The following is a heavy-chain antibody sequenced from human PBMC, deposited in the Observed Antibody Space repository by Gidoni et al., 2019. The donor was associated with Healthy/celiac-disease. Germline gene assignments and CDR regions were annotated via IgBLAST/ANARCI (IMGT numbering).Heavy chain of an antibody. CDR3: ARDRNVVVVAAAVEYYFDY. J-gene: IGHJ4*02. V-gene: IGHV3-33*01. CDR2: IWYDGSNK. Sequence: PGKGLEWVAVIWYDGSNKYYADSVKGRFTISRDNSKNTLYLQMNSLRAEDTAVYYCARDRNVVVVAAAVEYYFDYWGQGTLVTVSS. D-gene: IGHD2-15*01.